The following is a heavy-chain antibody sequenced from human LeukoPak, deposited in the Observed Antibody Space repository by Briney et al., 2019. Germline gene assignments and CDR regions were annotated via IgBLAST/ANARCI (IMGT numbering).Heavy chain of an antibody. CDR2: IYYSGST. Sequence: PSETLSLTCTVSGGPISSSSYSWTWIRQPPGKGLKWIGSIYYSGSTYYNPSLSGRVTISVDTSKNQFSLKLSSVTAADTAVYYCARHGTDYYDFDYWGQGTLVTVSS. D-gene: IGHD3/OR15-3a*01. J-gene: IGHJ4*02. CDR1: GGPISSSSYS. CDR3: ARHGTDYYDFDY. V-gene: IGHV4-39*01.